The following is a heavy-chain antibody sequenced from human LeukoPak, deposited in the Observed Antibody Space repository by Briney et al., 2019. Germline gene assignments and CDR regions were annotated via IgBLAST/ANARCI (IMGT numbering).Heavy chain of an antibody. CDR2: INPTGGST. Sequence: GASVKVSCKASGDTFIHYYMHWVRQAPGQGLEWMGLINPTGGSTGYAQKFQGRVTMTRDMSTSTDYMELSSLRSEDTAIYYCARDNSVGDNAWWFDPWGQGTLVTVSS. J-gene: IGHJ5*02. CDR1: GDTFIHYY. D-gene: IGHD1-26*01. V-gene: IGHV1-46*01. CDR3: ARDNSVGDNAWWFDP.